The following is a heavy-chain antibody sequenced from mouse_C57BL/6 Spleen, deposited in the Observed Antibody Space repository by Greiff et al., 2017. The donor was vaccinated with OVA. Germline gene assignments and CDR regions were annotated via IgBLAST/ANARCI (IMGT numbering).Heavy chain of an antibody. Sequence: VQLQQSGPGLVQPSQSLSITCTVSGFSLTSYGVHWVRQSPGKGLEWLGVIWRGGSTDYNAAFMSRLSITKDNSKSQVFFKMNRLQADDTAIYYCANSYYGSSPYYAMDYWGQGTSVTVSS. D-gene: IGHD1-1*01. CDR1: GFSLTSYG. V-gene: IGHV2-5*01. CDR3: ANSYYGSSPYYAMDY. J-gene: IGHJ4*01. CDR2: IWRGGST.